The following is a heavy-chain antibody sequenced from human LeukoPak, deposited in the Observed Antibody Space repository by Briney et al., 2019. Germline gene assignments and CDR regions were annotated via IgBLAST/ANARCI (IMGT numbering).Heavy chain of an antibody. CDR1: GFTFSDYY. J-gene: IGHJ5*02. CDR2: ISSSSSYT. V-gene: IGHV3-11*06. D-gene: IGHD3-10*01. CDR3: ARDLCYYGSGSCCNGYNWFDP. Sequence: GGSLRLSCAASGFTFSDYYMSWIRQAPGKGLEWVSYISSSSSYTNYADSVKGRFTISRDNAKNSLYLQMNSLRAEDTAVYYCARDLCYYGSGSCCNGYNWFDPWGQGTLVTVSS.